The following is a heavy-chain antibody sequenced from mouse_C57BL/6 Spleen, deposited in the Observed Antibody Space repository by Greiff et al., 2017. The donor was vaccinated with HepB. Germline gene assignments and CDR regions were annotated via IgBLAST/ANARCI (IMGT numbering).Heavy chain of an antibody. D-gene: IGHD1-1*01. J-gene: IGHJ2*01. CDR2: IYPGDGDT. CDR3: ARRVLRYRYFDY. CDR1: GYAFSSSW. V-gene: IGHV1-82*01. Sequence: VQLQESGPELVKPGASVKISCKASGYAFSSSWMNWVKQRPGKGLEWIGRIYPGDGDTNYNGKFKGKATLTADKSSSTAYMQLSSLTSEDSAVYFCARRVLRYRYFDYWGQGTTLTVSS.